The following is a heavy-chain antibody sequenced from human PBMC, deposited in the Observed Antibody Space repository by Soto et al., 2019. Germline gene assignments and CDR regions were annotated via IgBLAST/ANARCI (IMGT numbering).Heavy chain of an antibody. J-gene: IGHJ4*02. CDR2: ISSSSSYT. Sequence: PGGSLRLSCAASGFTFSDYCMSWIRQAPGKGLEWVSYISSSSSYTNYADSVKGRFTISRDNAKNSLYLQMNSLRAEDTAVYYCASTGAAAGRGQVDYWGQGTLVTVSS. CDR3: ASTGAAAGRGQVDY. D-gene: IGHD6-13*01. V-gene: IGHV3-11*06. CDR1: GFTFSDYC.